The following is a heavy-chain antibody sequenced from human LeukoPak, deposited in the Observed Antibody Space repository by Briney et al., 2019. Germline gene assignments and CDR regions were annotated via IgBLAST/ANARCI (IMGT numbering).Heavy chain of an antibody. V-gene: IGHV4-31*03. CDR3: AREQVAAAGTYFDY. Sequence: SQTLSLTCTVSGGSNSSGGSYWSWIRQHPGEGLEWIGYIYYSGSTYYNPSLKGRVTISVDTSKNQFSLKLSSVTAADTAVYYCAREQVAAAGTYFDYWGQGTLVTVSS. D-gene: IGHD6-13*01. CDR2: IYYSGST. J-gene: IGHJ4*02. CDR1: GGSNSSGGSY.